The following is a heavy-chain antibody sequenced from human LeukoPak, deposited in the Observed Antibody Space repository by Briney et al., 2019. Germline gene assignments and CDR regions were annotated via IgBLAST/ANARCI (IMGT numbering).Heavy chain of an antibody. CDR1: GFTFSSYA. D-gene: IGHD3-16*02. V-gene: IGHV3-23*01. Sequence: GGSLRLSCAASGFTFSSYAMSWVRQAPGKGLEWVSAISGSGGSTYYADSVKGRFTISRDNSKNTLYLQMNSLRAEDTAVYYCARVGPTYDYVWGSYRHFDYWGQGTLVTVSS. J-gene: IGHJ4*02. CDR2: ISGSGGST. CDR3: ARVGPTYDYVWGSYRHFDY.